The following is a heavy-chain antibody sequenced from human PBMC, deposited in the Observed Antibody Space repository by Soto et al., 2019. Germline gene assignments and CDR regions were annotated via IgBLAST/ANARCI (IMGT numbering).Heavy chain of an antibody. CDR2: IYPGDSDT. D-gene: IGHD3-22*01. CDR3: ARRRYYDSSGYLYY. V-gene: IGHV5-51*01. Sequence: GESLKISCKGSGYSFTSYWIGWVRQMPGKGLEWMGIIYPGDSDTRYSPSFKGQVTISAVKSISTAYLLWISLKASDTAMYYCARRRYYDSSGYLYYGGQGALVTVSS. CDR1: GYSFTSYW. J-gene: IGHJ4*02.